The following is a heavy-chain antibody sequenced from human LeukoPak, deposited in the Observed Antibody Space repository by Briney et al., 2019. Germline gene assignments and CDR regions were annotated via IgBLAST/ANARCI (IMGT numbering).Heavy chain of an antibody. CDR3: AREMVAGIFDAFDI. J-gene: IGHJ3*02. Sequence: GRSLRLSCAASGFTFSSYAMHWVRQAPGKGLEWVSYISSSGTTIYYADSVRGRFTISRDNAKNSLYLQMNSLRAEDTAVYYCAREMVAGIFDAFDIWGQGTMVTVSS. D-gene: IGHD2-8*01. CDR2: ISSSGTTI. V-gene: IGHV3-48*01. CDR1: GFTFSSYA.